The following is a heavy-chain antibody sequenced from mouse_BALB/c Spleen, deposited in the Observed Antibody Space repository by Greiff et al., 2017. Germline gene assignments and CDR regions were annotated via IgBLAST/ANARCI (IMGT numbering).Heavy chain of an antibody. J-gene: IGHJ3*01. Sequence: EVQLQQSGPSLVKPSQTLSLTCSVTGDSITSGYWNWIRKFPGNKLEYMGYISYSGSTYYNPSLKSRISITRDTSKNQYYLQLNSVTTEDTATYYCASSMITTGPAWCAYWGQGTLVTVSA. D-gene: IGHD2-4*01. CDR2: ISYSGST. CDR1: GDSITSGY. V-gene: IGHV3-8*02. CDR3: ASSMITTGPAWCAY.